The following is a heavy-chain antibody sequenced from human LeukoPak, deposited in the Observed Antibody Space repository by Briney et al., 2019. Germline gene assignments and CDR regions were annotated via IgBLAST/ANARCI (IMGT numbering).Heavy chain of an antibody. CDR1: GGSTSSYY. J-gene: IGHJ6*02. Sequence: SETLSLTCTVSGGSTSSYYWSWIRQPPGKGLEWIGRIYTSGSTNYNPSLKSRVTMSVDTSKNQFSLKLSSVTAADTAVYYCARDAPYGYYYYGMDVWGQGTTVTVSS. D-gene: IGHD4-17*01. CDR2: IYTSGST. CDR3: ARDAPYGYYYYGMDV. V-gene: IGHV4-4*07.